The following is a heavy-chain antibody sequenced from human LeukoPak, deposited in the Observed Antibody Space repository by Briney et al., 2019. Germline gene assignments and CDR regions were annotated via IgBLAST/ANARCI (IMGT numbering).Heavy chain of an antibody. Sequence: GGTLRLSCAASGFTFSSYAMSWVRQAPGKGLEWVSAISGSGGSAYYADSVKGRFTISRDNSKNTLYLQMNSLRAEDTAVYYCARGGVYGDYEDYWGQGTLVTVFS. V-gene: IGHV3-23*01. CDR3: ARGGVYGDYEDY. CDR2: ISGSGGSA. CDR1: GFTFSSYA. J-gene: IGHJ4*02. D-gene: IGHD4-17*01.